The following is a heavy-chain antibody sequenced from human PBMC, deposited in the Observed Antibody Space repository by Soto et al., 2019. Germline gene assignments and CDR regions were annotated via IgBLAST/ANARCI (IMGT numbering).Heavy chain of an antibody. Sequence: QVQLVQSGAEVKKPGSSVKVSCKASGGTFSSYAISWVRQAPGQGLEWKGGIIPIFGTANYAQKFQGRVTITADESTRTAYMELSSLRSEDTAVYYCARGGGYCSSTSCYSMDAFDIWGQGTMVTVSS. D-gene: IGHD2-2*02. CDR2: IIPIFGTA. CDR3: ARGGGYCSSTSCYSMDAFDI. J-gene: IGHJ3*02. V-gene: IGHV1-69*01. CDR1: GGTFSSYA.